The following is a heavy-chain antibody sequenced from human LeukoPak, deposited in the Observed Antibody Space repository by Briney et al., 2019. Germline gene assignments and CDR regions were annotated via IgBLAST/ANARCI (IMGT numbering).Heavy chain of an antibody. D-gene: IGHD6-19*01. CDR2: ISSSSSTI. V-gene: IGHV3-48*04. CDR3: ARDGYSSGWYGIDAFDI. CDR1: GFTFSSYS. J-gene: IGHJ3*02. Sequence: GGSLRLSCAASGFTFSSYSMNWVRQAPGKGLEWVSYISSSSSTIYYAGSVKGRFTISRDNAKNSLYLQMNSLRAEDTAVYYCARDGYSSGWYGIDAFDIWGQGTMVTVSS.